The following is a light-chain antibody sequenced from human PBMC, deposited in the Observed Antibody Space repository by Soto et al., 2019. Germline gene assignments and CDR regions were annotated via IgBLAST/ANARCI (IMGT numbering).Light chain of an antibody. CDR2: GAS. J-gene: IGKJ5*01. CDR3: QQYNNWPIT. CDR1: QSVSSY. V-gene: IGKV3-11*01. Sequence: EIVLTQSPATLSLSPGERATLSCRASQSVSSYLAWYQQKPGQAPRLLIYGASTRATGIPARFSGSGSGTDFTLTISSLEPEDFAVYYCQQYNNWPITFGQGTRLEIK.